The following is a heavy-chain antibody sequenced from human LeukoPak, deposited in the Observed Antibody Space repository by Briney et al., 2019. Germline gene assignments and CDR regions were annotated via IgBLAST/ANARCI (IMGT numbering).Heavy chain of an antibody. CDR3: ARGGLLRYFDWTPSGAFDI. J-gene: IGHJ3*02. CDR1: GGSFSGYY. V-gene: IGHV4-34*01. D-gene: IGHD3-9*01. CDR2: IYHSGST. Sequence: PSETLSLTCAVYGGSFSGYYWSWIRQPPGKGLEWIGYIYHSGSTYYNPSLKSRVTISVDRSKNQFSLKLSSVTAADTAVYYCARGGLLRYFDWTPSGAFDIWGQGTMVTVSS.